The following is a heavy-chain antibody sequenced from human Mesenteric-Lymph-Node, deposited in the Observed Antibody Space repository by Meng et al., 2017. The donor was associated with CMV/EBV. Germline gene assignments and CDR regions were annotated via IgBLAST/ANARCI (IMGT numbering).Heavy chain of an antibody. CDR1: GFTFSTYW. CDR3: ARDCSSTSCYLYYYGMDV. Sequence: GESLKISCAASGFTFSTYWMSWVGQAPGKGLEWVATIKPDGNEESYVDSVKGRFTISRDDAKNTLYLQMNSLRAEDTAVYYCARDCSSTSCYLYYYGMDVWGQGTTVTVSS. D-gene: IGHD2-2*01. V-gene: IGHV3-7*01. J-gene: IGHJ6*02. CDR2: IKPDGNEE.